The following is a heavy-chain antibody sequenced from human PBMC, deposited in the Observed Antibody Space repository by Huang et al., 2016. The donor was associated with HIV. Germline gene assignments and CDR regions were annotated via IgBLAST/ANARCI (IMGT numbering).Heavy chain of an antibody. V-gene: IGHV3-30*04. Sequence: QVQLVESGGGLVQPGRSLRLSCAASGFTFTNYALHWVRQAPGKGLEWVAFISNYGRNKFYADPVKGRFTISRDNAKSTLYLLMNSLRVDDTALYYCARSAVPGDGDWFDPWGQGTLVTVSS. CDR2: ISNYGRNK. CDR3: ARSAVPGDGDWFDP. D-gene: IGHD6-19*01. J-gene: IGHJ5*02. CDR1: GFTFTNYA.